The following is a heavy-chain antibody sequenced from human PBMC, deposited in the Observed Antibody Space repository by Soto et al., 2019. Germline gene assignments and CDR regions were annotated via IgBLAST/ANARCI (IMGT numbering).Heavy chain of an antibody. CDR3: AKGMDYYDSSGYYNAFDI. Sequence: PGGSLRLSCAASGFTFDDYAMHWVRQAPGKGLEWVSGISWNSGSIGYADSVKGRFTISRDNAKNSLCLQMNSLRAEDTALYYCAKGMDYYDSSGYYNAFDIWGQGTMVTVSS. D-gene: IGHD3-22*01. CDR1: GFTFDDYA. J-gene: IGHJ3*02. V-gene: IGHV3-9*01. CDR2: ISWNSGSI.